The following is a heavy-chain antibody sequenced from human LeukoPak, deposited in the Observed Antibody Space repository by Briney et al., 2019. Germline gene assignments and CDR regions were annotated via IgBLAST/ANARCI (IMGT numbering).Heavy chain of an antibody. J-gene: IGHJ6*03. CDR2: ISPYNGNT. Sequence: ASVKVSCKASGYTFTTYGISWVRQAPGQGLEWMGWISPYNGNTNYAQNLQGRVTMTTDTSTSTAYMELRSLRSDDTAVYYCARAESRLSSYYYDSSGYSYMDVWGKGTTVTVSS. D-gene: IGHD3-22*01. CDR1: GYTFTTYG. V-gene: IGHV1-18*01. CDR3: ARAESRLSSYYYDSSGYSYMDV.